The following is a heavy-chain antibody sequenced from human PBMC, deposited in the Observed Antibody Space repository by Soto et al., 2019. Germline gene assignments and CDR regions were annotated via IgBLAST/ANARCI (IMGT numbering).Heavy chain of an antibody. J-gene: IGHJ4*02. CDR2: MNPNSGNT. V-gene: IGHV1-8*01. Sequence: GAXVKVSCKASGYTFTSYDINWVRQATGQGLEWMGWMNPNSGNTGYAQKFQGRGTMTRNTSISTAYMELSSLRSEDTAVYYCATDEPSRYSGSYAIDYWGQGTLVTVSS. CDR1: GYTFTSYD. CDR3: ATDEPSRYSGSYAIDY. D-gene: IGHD1-26*01.